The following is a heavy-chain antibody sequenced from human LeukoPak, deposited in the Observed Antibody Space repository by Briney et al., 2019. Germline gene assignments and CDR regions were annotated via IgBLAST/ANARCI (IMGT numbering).Heavy chain of an antibody. J-gene: IGHJ4*02. CDR2: INPSGGST. Sequence: ASVKVSCKASGYTFTSCYMNWVRQAPGQGLEWMGIINPSGGSTSYAQKFQGGVTMTRDTSTSTVYMELSSLRSEDSAVYYCARGGGVVVAATGYWGQETLVTVSS. V-gene: IGHV1-46*01. D-gene: IGHD2-15*01. CDR3: ARGGGVVVAATGY. CDR1: GYTFTSCY.